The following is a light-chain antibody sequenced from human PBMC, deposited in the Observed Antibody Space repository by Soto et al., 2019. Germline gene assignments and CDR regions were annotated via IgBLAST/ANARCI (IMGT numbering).Light chain of an antibody. V-gene: IGKV3-20*01. Sequence: EFVWTQSPGTLSLSPGEGAKISGRASQTVRNNYLAWYPQKAGQDPRLLIYDASSRATGIPDRFSGGGSGTDFNLTISRLETEDFAVYECQQFSSYTLTFGGGTKVDIK. CDR3: QQFSSYTLT. J-gene: IGKJ4*01. CDR2: DAS. CDR1: QTVRNNY.